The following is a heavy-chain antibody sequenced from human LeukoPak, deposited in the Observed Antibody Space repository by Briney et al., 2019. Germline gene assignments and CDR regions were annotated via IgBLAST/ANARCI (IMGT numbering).Heavy chain of an antibody. CDR3: ASWGTSGWYHY. CDR1: GFTFCSYS. Sequence: GGSLRLSCAASGFTFCSYSMNWVRQAPGKGVEWVSYISSSSSTIYYADSVKGRFTISRDNAKNSLYLQMNSLRAEDTAVYYCASWGTSGWYHYWGQGTLVTVSS. V-gene: IGHV3-48*01. J-gene: IGHJ4*02. D-gene: IGHD6-19*01. CDR2: ISSSSSTI.